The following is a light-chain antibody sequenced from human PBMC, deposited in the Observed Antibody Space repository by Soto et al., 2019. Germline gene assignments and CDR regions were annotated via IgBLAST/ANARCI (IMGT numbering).Light chain of an antibody. J-gene: IGLJ3*02. Sequence: QSALTQPASVSGSPGQSITISCTGTSSDVGSYDRVSRYQQRPGKAPTLMIYEVNKRPSGISNRFSGSKSANTASLTISGLQAEDEGDYYCCSSVGSPNWVFGGGTKLTVL. CDR3: CSSVGSPNWV. CDR2: EVN. CDR1: SSDVGSYDR. V-gene: IGLV2-23*02.